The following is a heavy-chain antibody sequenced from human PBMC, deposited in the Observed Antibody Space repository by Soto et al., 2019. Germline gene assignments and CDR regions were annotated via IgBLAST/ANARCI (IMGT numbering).Heavy chain of an antibody. CDR1: GYSFTRYW. J-gene: IGHJ6*02. Sequence: GESLKLSCKGSGYSFTRYWIGWVRQMPGKGLEWMGISYPGDSDTRYCPSFQGQVTISADKSISTAYLQWSSLKASDTAMYYCARPGYCSGTSCEPDGMDVWGQVVTVTVSS. V-gene: IGHV5-51*01. D-gene: IGHD2-2*01. CDR3: ARPGYCSGTSCEPDGMDV. CDR2: SYPGDSDT.